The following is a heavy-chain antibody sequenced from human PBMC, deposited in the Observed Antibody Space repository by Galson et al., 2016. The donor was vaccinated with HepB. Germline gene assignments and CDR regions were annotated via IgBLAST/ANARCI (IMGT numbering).Heavy chain of an antibody. D-gene: IGHD3-10*01. CDR1: AFTFSSYG. CDR2: IFYDGSYK. Sequence: SLRLSCAGSAFTFSSYGIHWVRQAPGKGLEWVAVIFYDGSYKYYADSVKGRFTISRDNSKNTVFLQMNSLSLEDTAVYYCARASGSYYTPPDFWGQGSLVTVSS. CDR3: ARASGSYYTPPDF. J-gene: IGHJ4*02. V-gene: IGHV3-30*03.